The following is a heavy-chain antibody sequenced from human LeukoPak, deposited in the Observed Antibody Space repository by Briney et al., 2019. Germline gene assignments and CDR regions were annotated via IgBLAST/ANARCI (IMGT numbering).Heavy chain of an antibody. J-gene: IGHJ4*02. CDR2: IYSDGSSY. CDR1: GFTFSSYW. Sequence: GGSLRLSCAASGFTFSSYWMHWVRQAPGRGLVWVSRIYSDGSSYTADSVKGRFTISRDNAKDTLYLQMNSLRVEDTAVYYCARGGGIYGLWDYWGQGTLVTVSS. V-gene: IGHV3-74*03. D-gene: IGHD1-26*01. CDR3: ARGGGIYGLWDY.